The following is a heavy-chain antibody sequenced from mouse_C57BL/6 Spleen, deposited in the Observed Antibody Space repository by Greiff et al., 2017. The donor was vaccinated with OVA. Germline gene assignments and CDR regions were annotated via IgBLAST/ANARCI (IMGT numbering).Heavy chain of an antibody. CDR2: IWWDDDK. D-gene: IGHD1-1*01. J-gene: IGHJ1*03. CDR1: GFSLSTFGMG. Sequence: QVTLKVSGPGILQPSQTLSLTCSFSGFSLSTFGMGVGWIRQPSGKGLEWLAHIWWDDDKYYNTALKSRLTTSKDTSKNPVFLKIAHVDTADTATYYCARIAPYGSSLNWYFDVWGTGTTVTVSS. V-gene: IGHV8-8*01. CDR3: ARIAPYGSSLNWYFDV.